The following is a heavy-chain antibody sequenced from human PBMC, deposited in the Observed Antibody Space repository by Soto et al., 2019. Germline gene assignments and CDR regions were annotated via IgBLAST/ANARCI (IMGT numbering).Heavy chain of an antibody. Sequence: ASVKVSCKASGYTFTSYGISWVRQAPGQGLEWMGWISAYNGNTNYAQKLQGRVTMTTDTSTSTAYMELRSLRSDDTAVYYCAREHYDILTGYYIYYYGMDAWGQGTTVTVSS. CDR3: AREHYDILTGYYIYYYGMDA. D-gene: IGHD3-9*01. J-gene: IGHJ6*02. CDR1: GYTFTSYG. V-gene: IGHV1-18*01. CDR2: ISAYNGNT.